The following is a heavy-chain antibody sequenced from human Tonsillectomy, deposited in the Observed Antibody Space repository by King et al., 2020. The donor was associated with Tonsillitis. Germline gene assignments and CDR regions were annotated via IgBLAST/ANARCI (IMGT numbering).Heavy chain of an antibody. V-gene: IGHV1-69*01. Sequence: QLVQSGAEVKKPGSSVKVSCKASGGTFSSYAISGVRQAPGQGLEWMGGIIPIFGTANYAQKFQGRVTITADESTGTAYMELSSLRSEDTAVYYCARDTSDCGGDCSSGAEYFQHWGQGTLVTVSS. CDR3: ARDTSDCGGDCSSGAEYFQH. D-gene: IGHD2-21*02. CDR2: IIPIFGTA. CDR1: GGTFSSYA. J-gene: IGHJ1*01.